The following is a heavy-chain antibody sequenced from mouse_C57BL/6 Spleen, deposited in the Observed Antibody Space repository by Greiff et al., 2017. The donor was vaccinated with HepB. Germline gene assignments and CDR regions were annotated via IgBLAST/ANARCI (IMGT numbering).Heavy chain of an antibody. CDR2: IYPGNSDT. CDR3: TRGDSSGYGAMDY. Sequence: EVQLQQSGTVLARPGASVKMSCKTSGYTFTSYWMHWVKQRPGQGLEWIGAIYPGNSDTSYNQKFKGKAKLTAVISASTAYMELSSLTNEDSAVYYCTRGDSSGYGAMDYWGQGTSVTVSS. D-gene: IGHD3-2*02. V-gene: IGHV1-5*01. CDR1: GYTFTSYW. J-gene: IGHJ4*01.